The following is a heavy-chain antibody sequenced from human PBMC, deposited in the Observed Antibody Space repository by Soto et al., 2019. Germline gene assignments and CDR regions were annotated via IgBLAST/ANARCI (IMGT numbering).Heavy chain of an antibody. CDR2: IGIAGDT. V-gene: IGHV3-13*01. J-gene: IGHJ6*02. Sequence: DVQLVESGGTLVQPGGSLRLSCAASGFSFSDYDMHWVRQATGKGLEWVSGIGIAGDTYYSGSVKGRFTISRENAKTSLYPEMNSLRAGDTAVYYCARDRHGMDVWGQGTTVTVSS. CDR1: GFSFSDYD. CDR3: ARDRHGMDV.